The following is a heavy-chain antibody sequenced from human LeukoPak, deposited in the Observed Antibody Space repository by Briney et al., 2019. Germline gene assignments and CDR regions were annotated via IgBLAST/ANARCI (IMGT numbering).Heavy chain of an antibody. CDR3: TTAYSYDSSGYYYGFDY. CDR2: IESKSGGGTT. Sequence: GGSLRLSCAASGFTFSNAWMSWVRQAPGKGLEWVGRIESKSGGGTTDYAAPVNGRFTISRDDSKNTLYLQMNRLKTEDTAAYYCTTAYSYDSSGYYYGFDYWGQGTLVTVSS. D-gene: IGHD3-22*01. CDR1: GFTFSNAW. J-gene: IGHJ4*02. V-gene: IGHV3-15*04.